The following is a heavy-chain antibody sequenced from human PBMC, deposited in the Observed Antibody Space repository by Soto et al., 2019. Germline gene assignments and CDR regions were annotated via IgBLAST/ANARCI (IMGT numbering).Heavy chain of an antibody. CDR3: ARVWGIADNTRTAGRGYYGMDV. D-gene: IGHD3-16*01. CDR1: GGSFSGYY. CDR2: INHSGST. J-gene: IGHJ6*02. Sequence: SDTLSLTCAVYGGSFSGYYWSWIRQPPGKGLEWIGEINHSGSTNYNPSLKSRVTISVDTSKNQFSLKLSSVTAADTAVYYCARVWGIADNTRTAGRGYYGMDVWGQGTTVTVSS. V-gene: IGHV4-34*01.